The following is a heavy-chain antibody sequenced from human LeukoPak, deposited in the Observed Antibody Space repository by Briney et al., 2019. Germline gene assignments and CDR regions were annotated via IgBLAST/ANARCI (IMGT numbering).Heavy chain of an antibody. D-gene: IGHD5-18*01. J-gene: IGHJ4*02. CDR1: AFTFRSYA. CDR2: ISGSGGST. Sequence: PGGSLRLSCAASAFTFRSYAMIWDRQAPGKGLEWVSGISGSGGSTYYSDSAKGRFTISRDNSNKTLYLQMNSLRAEDTAVYYCAKGAASRGYTYVANWGQGTLVTVSS. V-gene: IGHV3-23*01. CDR3: AKGAASRGYTYVAN.